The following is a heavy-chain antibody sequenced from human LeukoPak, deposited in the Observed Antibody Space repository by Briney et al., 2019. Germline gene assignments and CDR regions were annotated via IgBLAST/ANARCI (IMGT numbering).Heavy chain of an antibody. CDR1: GYTFTGYY. CDR3: ARPQEGIAAAGYNTMYNWFDP. Sequence: GASVKVSCKASGYTFTGYYMHWVRQAPGQGLEWMGWINPNSGGTNYAQKFQGRVTMTRDTSISTAYMELSRLRSDDTAVYYCARPQEGIAAAGYNTMYNWFDPWGQGTLVTVSS. V-gene: IGHV1-2*02. J-gene: IGHJ5*02. CDR2: INPNSGGT. D-gene: IGHD6-13*01.